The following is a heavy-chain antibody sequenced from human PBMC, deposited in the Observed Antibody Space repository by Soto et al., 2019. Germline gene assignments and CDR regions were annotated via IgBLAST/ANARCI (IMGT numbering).Heavy chain of an antibody. CDR1: GGSFSGYY. V-gene: IGHV4-34*01. D-gene: IGHD3-10*01. CDR3: ARTPRTYYYGSGSYLYYYYYMDV. J-gene: IGHJ6*03. CDR2: INHSGST. Sequence: QVQLQQWGAGLLKPSETLSLTCAVYGGSFSGYYWSWIRQPPGKGLEWIGEINHSGSTNYKPSLKSRVTISVDPSKNQFSLKLSSVTAADTAVYYCARTPRTYYYGSGSYLYYYYYMDVWGKGTTVTVSS.